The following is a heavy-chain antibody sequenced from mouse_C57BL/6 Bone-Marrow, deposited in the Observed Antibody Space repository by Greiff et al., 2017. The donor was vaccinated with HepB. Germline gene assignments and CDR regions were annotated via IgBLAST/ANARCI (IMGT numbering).Heavy chain of an antibody. Sequence: QVHVKQPGAELVMPGASVKLSCKASGYTFTSYWMRWVKQRPGQGLEWIGEIDPSDSYTNYNQKFKGKSTLTVDKSSSTAYMQLSSLSSEDSAVYYCARRARYFWYFDVWGTGTTVTVSS. V-gene: IGHV1-69*01. D-gene: IGHD2-12*01. CDR1: GYTFTSYW. CDR3: ARRARYFWYFDV. J-gene: IGHJ1*03. CDR2: IDPSDSYT.